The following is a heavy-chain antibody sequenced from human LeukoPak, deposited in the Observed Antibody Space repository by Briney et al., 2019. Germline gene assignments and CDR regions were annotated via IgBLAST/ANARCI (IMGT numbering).Heavy chain of an antibody. CDR1: GFTFDDYG. CDR2: INWNGGST. D-gene: IGHD2-15*01. Sequence: PGGSLRLSCAAPGFTFDDYGMSWVRQAPGKGLEWVSGINWNGGSTGYADSVKGRFTISRDNAKNSLYLQMNSLRAEDTALYRCARMGCSGGSCYGPGYYYGMDVWGQGTTVTVSS. J-gene: IGHJ6*02. CDR3: ARMGCSGGSCYGPGYYYGMDV. V-gene: IGHV3-20*01.